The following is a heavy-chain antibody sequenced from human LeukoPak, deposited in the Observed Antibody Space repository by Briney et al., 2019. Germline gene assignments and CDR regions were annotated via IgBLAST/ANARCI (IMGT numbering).Heavy chain of an antibody. CDR2: IYSGGST. D-gene: IGHD3-22*01. CDR3: ARGDYYDSSGLT. Sequence: GGSLRLSCATSGFTFRTYEMSWVRQAPGKGLEWVSVIYSGGSTYYADSVKGRFTISRDNSKNTLYLQMNSLRAEDTAVYYCARGDYYDSSGLTWGQGTLVTVSS. J-gene: IGHJ5*02. V-gene: IGHV3-53*01. CDR1: GFTFRTYE.